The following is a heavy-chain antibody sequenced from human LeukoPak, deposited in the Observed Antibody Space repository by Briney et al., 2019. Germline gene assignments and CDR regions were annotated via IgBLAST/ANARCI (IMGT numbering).Heavy chain of an antibody. CDR2: IIPIFGTA. CDR3: ARDSDGSVGVCYY. J-gene: IGHJ4*02. Sequence: SVKVSCKASGGTFSSYAISWVREAPGQGLEWMGGIIPIFGTANYAQKFQGRVTITADESTSTAYMELSSLRSEDTAVYYCARDSDGSVGVCYYWGQGTLVTVSS. CDR1: GGTFSSYA. V-gene: IGHV1-69*13. D-gene: IGHD5/OR15-5a*01.